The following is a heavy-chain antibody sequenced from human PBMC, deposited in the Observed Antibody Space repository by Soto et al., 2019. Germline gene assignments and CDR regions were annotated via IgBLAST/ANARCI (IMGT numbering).Heavy chain of an antibody. Sequence: GGSLRLSCAASGFTFSSYTMSGVRQAPGKGLEWVSAISGSGGSTYYADSVKGRFTISRDNSKNTLYLQMNSLRAEDTAVYYCAKGDPHYYDSSGYYSYFDYWGQGTLVPCSS. V-gene: IGHV3-23*01. CDR3: AKGDPHYYDSSGYYSYFDY. CDR1: GFTFSSYT. CDR2: ISGSGGST. D-gene: IGHD3-22*01. J-gene: IGHJ4*02.